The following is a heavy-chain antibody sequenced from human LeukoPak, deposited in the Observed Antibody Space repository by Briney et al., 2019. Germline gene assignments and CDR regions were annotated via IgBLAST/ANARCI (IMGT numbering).Heavy chain of an antibody. CDR1: GGSFSGYY. J-gene: IGHJ4*02. D-gene: IGHD3-10*01. CDR2: INHSGST. CDR3: ACTYYQPAGRPASFDY. V-gene: IGHV4-34*01. Sequence: PSETLSLTCAVYGGSFSGYYWSWIRQPPGKGLEWIGEINHSGSTNYNPSLKSRVTISVDTSKNQFSLKLSSVTAADTAVYYCACTYYQPAGRPASFDYWGQGTLVTVSS.